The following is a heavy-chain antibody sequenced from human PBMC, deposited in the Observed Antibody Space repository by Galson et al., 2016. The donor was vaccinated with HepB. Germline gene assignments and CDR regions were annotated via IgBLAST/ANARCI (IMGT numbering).Heavy chain of an antibody. CDR3: GRTYDVLTGSGDYYYYGIDV. V-gene: IGHV1-3*04. CDR1: GYTFNTYG. Sequence: SVKVSCKASGYTFNTYGMHWVRQAPGQRLEWMAWINTGKGNTKYSQKFQGRVTITRDTSASTVYMELSSLRSEDTAVYYCGRTYDVLTGSGDYYYYGIDVWGQGTTVFVSS. D-gene: IGHD3-9*01. J-gene: IGHJ6*02. CDR2: INTGKGNT.